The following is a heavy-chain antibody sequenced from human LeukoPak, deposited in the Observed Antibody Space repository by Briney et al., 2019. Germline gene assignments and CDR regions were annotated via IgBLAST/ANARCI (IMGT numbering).Heavy chain of an antibody. V-gene: IGHV3-23*01. D-gene: IGHD1-26*01. CDR1: GFTFSSYA. J-gene: IGHJ4*02. Sequence: GGSLRLSCAASGFTFSSYAMSWVRQAPGKGLEWVSSISGSGGSTYYADSVKGRFTISRDNSKNTLYLQMNSLKTEDTAVYYCTSGSSTRGFDYWGQGTLVTVSS. CDR3: TSGSSTRGFDY. CDR2: ISGSGGST.